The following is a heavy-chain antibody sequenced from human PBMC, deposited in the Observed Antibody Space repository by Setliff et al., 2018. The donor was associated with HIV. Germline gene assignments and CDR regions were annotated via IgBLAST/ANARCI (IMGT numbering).Heavy chain of an antibody. CDR2: ISGSGGST. D-gene: IGHD3-10*01. J-gene: IGHJ4*02. CDR3: ARESRITMLQNGRDFDY. Sequence: GGSLRLSCAASGFTFSSYAMSWVRQAPGKGLEWVSGISGSGGSTYYADSVKGGFTISRDNSKNTLYLQMNSLRAEDTAVYYCARESRITMLQNGRDFDYWGQGTLVTAPQ. V-gene: IGHV3-23*01. CDR1: GFTFSSYA.